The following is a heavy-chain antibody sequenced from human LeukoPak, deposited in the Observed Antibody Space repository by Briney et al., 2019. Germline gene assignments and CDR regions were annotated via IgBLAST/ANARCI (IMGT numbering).Heavy chain of an antibody. D-gene: IGHD3-22*01. Sequence: PGGSLRLSCAASGFTFDDYGMSWVRQAPGKGLEWVSGISWNSGSIGYADSVKGRFTISRDKAMNSLYLQMNSLRAEDTAVYYCARDRSYYYDSSGYYEPWGQGTLVTVSS. CDR2: ISWNSGSI. CDR3: ARDRSYYYDSSGYYEP. V-gene: IGHV3-20*04. J-gene: IGHJ5*02. CDR1: GFTFDDYG.